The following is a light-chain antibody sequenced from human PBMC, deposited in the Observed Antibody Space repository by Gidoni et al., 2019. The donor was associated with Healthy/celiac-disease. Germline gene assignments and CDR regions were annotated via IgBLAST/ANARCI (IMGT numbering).Light chain of an antibody. Sequence: DIQMTQSPSSVSASVGDRVTITCRASQDISSWLAWYQQKPGKAPKLLIFAASNLQGGVPSRFSGSGSGTHFTLTISSLHPEDFATYYYQQANSFPFTFGPGTKVEIK. J-gene: IGKJ3*01. CDR1: QDISSW. V-gene: IGKV1-12*01. CDR3: QQANSFPFT. CDR2: AAS.